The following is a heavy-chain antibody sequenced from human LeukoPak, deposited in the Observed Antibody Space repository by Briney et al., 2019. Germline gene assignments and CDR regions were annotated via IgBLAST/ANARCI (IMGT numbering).Heavy chain of an antibody. D-gene: IGHD2-2*01. V-gene: IGHV1-69*02. Sequence: SVKVSCKASGGTFSSYTISWVRQAPGQGLEWMGRIIPILGIANYAQKFQGRVTITADKSTSTAYMELSSLRSEDTAVYYCARADGYCSSTSCFFYYYYMDVWGKGTTVTVSS. J-gene: IGHJ6*03. CDR3: ARADGYCSSTSCFFYYYYMDV. CDR1: GGTFSSYT. CDR2: IIPILGIA.